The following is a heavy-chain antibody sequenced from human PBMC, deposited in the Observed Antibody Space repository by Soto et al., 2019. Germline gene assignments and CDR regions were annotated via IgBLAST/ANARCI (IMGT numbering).Heavy chain of an antibody. CDR1: GGSISSYY. J-gene: IGHJ6*03. D-gene: IGHD5-18*01. CDR3: ARLGLGWGYNYYYYYMDV. CDR2: IYYSGST. Sequence: PSETLSLTCTVSGGSISSYYCSWIRQPPGKGLEWIGYIYYSGSTNYNPSLKSRVTISVDTSKNQFSLKLSSVTAADTAVYYCARLGLGWGYNYYYYYMDVWGKGTTVTVSS. V-gene: IGHV4-59*08.